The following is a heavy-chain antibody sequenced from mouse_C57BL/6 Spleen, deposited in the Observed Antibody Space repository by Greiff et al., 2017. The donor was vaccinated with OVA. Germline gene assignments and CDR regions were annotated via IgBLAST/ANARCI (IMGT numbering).Heavy chain of an antibody. J-gene: IGHJ3*01. V-gene: IGHV3-6*01. CDR3: ARYDAVAY. Sequence: DVQLQESGPGLVKPSPSLSLTCSVTGYSITSGYYWNWIRQFPGNKLEWMGYISYDGSNNYNPYLKNRISITRDTSKNQFVLKLNSVTTEDTATYYCARYDAVAYWGQGTLVTVSA. CDR1: GYSITSGYY. D-gene: IGHD2-14*01. CDR2: ISYDGSN.